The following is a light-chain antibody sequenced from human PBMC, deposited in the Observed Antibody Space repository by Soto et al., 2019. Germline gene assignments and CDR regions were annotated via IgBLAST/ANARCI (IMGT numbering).Light chain of an antibody. Sequence: ILITQSQATLSVSPGDGATLSCRASQNINSNLAWYQHKPGQAPRLLMLRASIRATGFPARFSGSGSGTDFNITISSLQSEDSAVYYCQQYNNWLRATFGGGTK. J-gene: IGKJ4*01. CDR1: QNINSN. V-gene: IGKV3-15*01. CDR2: RAS. CDR3: QQYNNWLRAT.